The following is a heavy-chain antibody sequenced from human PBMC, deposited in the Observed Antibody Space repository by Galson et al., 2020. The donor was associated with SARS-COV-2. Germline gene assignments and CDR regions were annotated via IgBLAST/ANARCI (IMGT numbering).Heavy chain of an antibody. CDR1: GFTFSNYG. CDR2: IWYDGSNE. V-gene: IGHV3-33*01. Sequence: GGSLRLSCAASGFTFSNYGMHWVRQAPGKGLEWVAVIWYDGSNEFYADSVKGRFTISRDNSKNTLYLQMISLRVEDTAVYYCARDGYCGGCTCYPRNALDMWGQGTMVTVS. J-gene: IGHJ3*02. D-gene: IGHD2-15*01. CDR3: ARDGYCGGCTCYPRNALDM.